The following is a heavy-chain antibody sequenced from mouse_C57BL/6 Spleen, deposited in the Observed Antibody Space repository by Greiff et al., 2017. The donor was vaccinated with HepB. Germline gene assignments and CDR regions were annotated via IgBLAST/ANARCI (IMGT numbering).Heavy chain of an antibody. D-gene: IGHD3-2*02. J-gene: IGHJ2*01. Sequence: QVQLQQPGAELVKPGASVKLSCKASGYTFTSYWMHWVKQRPGQGLEWIGMIHPNSGSTNYNEKFKSKTTLTVDKSTSTAYMQLSSLTSDDSAVYYCASWGSGYLYWGQGTTLTVSS. CDR1: GYTFTSYW. CDR2: IHPNSGST. V-gene: IGHV1-64*01. CDR3: ASWGSGYLY.